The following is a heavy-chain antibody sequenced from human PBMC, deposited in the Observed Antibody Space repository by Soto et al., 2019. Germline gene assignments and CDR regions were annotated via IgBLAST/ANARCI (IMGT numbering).Heavy chain of an antibody. V-gene: IGHV3-73*01. D-gene: IGHD2-2*03. CDR2: IRSKAKSYAA. J-gene: IGHJ6*03. Sequence: EEQLVESGGGLVQPGGSLKLSCAASGFNLSGSAVHWVRQASGKGLEWVGRIRSKAKSYAAAYGASVRGRFTISRDDSKNTAYLQMNSVKTEDTAVYYCSLGIVLIPATIDDYMDVWGKGTMVTVSS. CDR1: GFNLSGSA. CDR3: SLGIVLIPATIDDYMDV.